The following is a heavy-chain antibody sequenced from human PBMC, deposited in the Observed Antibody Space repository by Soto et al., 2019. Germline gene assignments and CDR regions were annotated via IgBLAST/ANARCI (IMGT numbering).Heavy chain of an antibody. J-gene: IGHJ4*02. V-gene: IGHV1-69*12. D-gene: IGHD5-12*01. Sequence: QVQLVQSGAEVKKPGSSVKVSCKASGGTFSSYAISWVRQAPGQGLEWMGGIIPIFGTANYAQKFQGRVTXXAXEXXTTAYMELSILRSEDTAVYYCARDRLSGDGYNSSYWGQGTLVTVSS. CDR1: GGTFSSYA. CDR3: ARDRLSGDGYNSSY. CDR2: IIPIFGTA.